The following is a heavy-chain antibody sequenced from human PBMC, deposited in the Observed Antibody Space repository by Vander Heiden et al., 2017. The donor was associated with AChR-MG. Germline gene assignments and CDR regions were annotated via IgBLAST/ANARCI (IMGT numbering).Heavy chain of an antibody. J-gene: IGHJ3*02. V-gene: IGHV5-51*03. CDR3: ARAPSGISYPDGFDI. Sequence: EVQLVQSGAEVKTPGESLKISCKGSGYKFTNFWIGWVRQMPGKGLEWMGIIYPGDSDTKYGPSFRGQVTISADTSINTAYLQWSSLKASDTAIYYCARAPSGISYPDGFDIWGQGTMVTVSS. CDR1: GYKFTNFW. D-gene: IGHD1-26*01. CDR2: IYPGDSDT.